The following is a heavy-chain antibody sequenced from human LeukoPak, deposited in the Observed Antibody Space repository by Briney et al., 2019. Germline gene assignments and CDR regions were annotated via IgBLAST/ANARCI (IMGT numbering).Heavy chain of an antibody. CDR3: ERDTTMITYGFDP. J-gene: IGHJ5*02. CDR1: GYTFTVYY. D-gene: IGHD5-18*01. CDR2: INPNSGGT. V-gene: IGHV1-2*02. Sequence: GASVKVSCKASGYTFTVYYMHWVPQAPGQGLEWRGWINPNSGGTNYAQKFQGRVTMTRDTSVSTAYMELNRRRSDDKGVYYCERDTTMITYGFDPWGQGTLVTVSS.